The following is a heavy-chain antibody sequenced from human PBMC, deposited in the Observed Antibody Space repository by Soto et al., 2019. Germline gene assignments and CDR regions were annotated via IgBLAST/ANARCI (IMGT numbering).Heavy chain of an antibody. Sequence: SETLSLTCAVSSGSISSSNWWSWVRQPPGKGLEWIGEIYHSGSTNYNPSLKSRVTISVDKSKNQFSLKLSSVTAADTAVYYCARMYSSSWHTDYWGQGTLVTVSS. D-gene: IGHD6-13*01. CDR1: SGSISSSNW. CDR2: IYHSGST. J-gene: IGHJ4*02. V-gene: IGHV4-4*02. CDR3: ARMYSSSWHTDY.